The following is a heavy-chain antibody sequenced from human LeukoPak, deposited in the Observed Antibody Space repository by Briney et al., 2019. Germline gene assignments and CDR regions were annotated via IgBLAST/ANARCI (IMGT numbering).Heavy chain of an antibody. V-gene: IGHV1-69*13. D-gene: IGHD3-3*01. CDR3: ARDIGEWSDYYYYMDV. CDR2: IIPIFGTA. J-gene: IGHJ6*03. CDR1: GGTFSSYA. Sequence: SVKVSCKASGGTFSSYAISWVRQAPGQGLEWMGGIIPIFGTANYAQKFQGRVTITADESTSTAYMELSSLRSEDTAVYCCARDIGEWSDYYYYMDVWGKGTTVTVSS.